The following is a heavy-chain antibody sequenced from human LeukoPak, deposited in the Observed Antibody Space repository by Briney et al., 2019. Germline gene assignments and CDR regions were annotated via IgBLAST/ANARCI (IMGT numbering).Heavy chain of an antibody. CDR1: GFIFNNYN. CDR3: ARTLGYSYGYAVDY. CDR2: ISSSSGTI. Sequence: GGSLRLSCAASGFIFNNYNMNWVRQTPGKGLEWLSYISSSSGTIYYADSVKGRFTISGDNAKNSLYLQMNSLRAEDTAVYYCARTLGYSYGYAVDYWGQGTLVTVSS. V-gene: IGHV3-48*01. J-gene: IGHJ4*02. D-gene: IGHD5-18*01.